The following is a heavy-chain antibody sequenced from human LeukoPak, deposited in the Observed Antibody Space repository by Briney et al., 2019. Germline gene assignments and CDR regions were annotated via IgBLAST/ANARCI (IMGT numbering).Heavy chain of an antibody. CDR3: AGKQGSGSLRPLDY. CDR2: IYSGGHI. J-gene: IGHJ4*02. V-gene: IGHV3-53*01. D-gene: IGHD3-10*01. CDR1: GFTFSDYY. Sequence: GGSLRLSCAASGFTFSDYYMSWVRQAPGKGLEWVSGIYSGGHIYYADSVKGRFSISRDNSKNTLYLQMNSLRAEDTAVYHCAGKQGSGSLRPLDYWGQGTLVTVSS.